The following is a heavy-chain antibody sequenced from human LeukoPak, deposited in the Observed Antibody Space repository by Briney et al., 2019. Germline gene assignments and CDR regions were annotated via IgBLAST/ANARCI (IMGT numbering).Heavy chain of an antibody. D-gene: IGHD3-22*01. CDR2: ISAYNGNT. CDR1: GYTFTSYG. J-gene: IGHJ3*02. V-gene: IGHV1-18*01. Sequence: ASVKVSCKASGYTFTSYGISWVRQAPGQGLEWMGWISAYNGNTNYAQKLQGRVTMTTDTSTSTAYMELRSLRSDDTAVYYCAQYYDSSGYYVFDIWGQGSMVTVSS. CDR3: AQYYDSSGYYVFDI.